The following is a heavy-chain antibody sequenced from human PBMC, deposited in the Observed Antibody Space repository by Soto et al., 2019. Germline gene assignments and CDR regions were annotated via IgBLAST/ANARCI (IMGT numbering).Heavy chain of an antibody. CDR3: ARQGGELAGDAFDI. D-gene: IGHD1-7*01. V-gene: IGHV5-10-1*01. J-gene: IGHJ3*02. CDR2: IAPSDSYT. CDR1: GYSFTSYW. Sequence: GESLKISCKGSGYSFTSYWISWVRQMPGKGLEWMGRIAPSDSYTNYSPSFQGHVAISADKSINTVYLQWSSLKASDSAIYYCARQGGELAGDAFDIWGQGTMVTVSS.